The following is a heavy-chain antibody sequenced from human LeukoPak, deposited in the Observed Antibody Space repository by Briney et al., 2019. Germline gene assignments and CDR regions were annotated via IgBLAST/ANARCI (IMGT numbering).Heavy chain of an antibody. CDR2: IYYSGST. CDR3: ARLSNWDPGDY. CDR1: GGSISSSSYY. D-gene: IGHD7-27*01. V-gene: IGHV4-39*01. Sequence: SETLSLTCTVSGGSISSSSYYWGWIRQPPGKGLEWIGSIYYSGSTYYNPSLKSRVTISVDTSKNQFSLKLSSVTVADTAVYYCARLSNWDPGDYWGQGTLVTVSS. J-gene: IGHJ4*02.